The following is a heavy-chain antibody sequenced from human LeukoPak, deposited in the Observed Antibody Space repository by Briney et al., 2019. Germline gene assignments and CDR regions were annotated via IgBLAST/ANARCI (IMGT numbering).Heavy chain of an antibody. CDR2: ISGSGGST. V-gene: IGHV3-23*01. CDR3: AKDNAVVTPGGYFDY. Sequence: PGGPLRLSCAASGCTFSSYGMSWVREAPGKGLEWVSAISGSGGSTYYADSVKGRFTISRDNSKNTLYLQMNSLRAEDTAVYYCAKDNAVVTPGGYFDYWGQGTLVTVSS. CDR1: GCTFSSYG. D-gene: IGHD4-23*01. J-gene: IGHJ4*02.